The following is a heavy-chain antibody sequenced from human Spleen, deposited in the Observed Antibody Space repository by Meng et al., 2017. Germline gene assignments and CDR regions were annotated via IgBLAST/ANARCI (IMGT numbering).Heavy chain of an antibody. Sequence: SETLSLTCTVSGGSISSGSHYWSWIRQPAGKGLEWIGEINHSGSTNYNPSLKSRVTISVDTSKNQSSLKLSSVTAAGTAVYYCAREPSNIVATIIGYFQHWGQGTLVTVSS. CDR1: GGSISSGSHY. V-gene: IGHV4-61*10. D-gene: IGHD5-12*01. J-gene: IGHJ1*01. CDR3: AREPSNIVATIIGYFQH. CDR2: INHSGST.